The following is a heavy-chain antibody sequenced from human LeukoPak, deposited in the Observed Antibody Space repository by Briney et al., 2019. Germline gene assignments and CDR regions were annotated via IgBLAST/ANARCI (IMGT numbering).Heavy chain of an antibody. J-gene: IGHJ4*02. Sequence: PGGSLTLSCADPGFTFSYYGMHWVRQAPAKGLQWVAVISYDGGNKYYAEAVKGRFTISRDNSKNTLYLQMNSLRAEDTAVYYCANPFADHWGQGTLVTVSS. CDR3: ANPFADH. CDR1: GFTFSYYG. V-gene: IGHV3-30*18. CDR2: ISYDGGNK.